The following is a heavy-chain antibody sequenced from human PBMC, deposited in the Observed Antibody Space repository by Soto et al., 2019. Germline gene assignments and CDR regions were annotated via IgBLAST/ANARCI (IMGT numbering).Heavy chain of an antibody. D-gene: IGHD2-15*01. Sequence: QITLKESGPTLVKPTQTLTLTCTFSGFSLTTTGVSVGWIRQPPGKALEWLALIYWDEDKRYSPSLQSRLTITKDTSKNQVVLIMTNMDPVDTATYYCARRYSSGGTCRLFDSWGQGTLVTVSS. J-gene: IGHJ4*02. V-gene: IGHV2-5*02. CDR3: ARRYSSGGTCRLFDS. CDR2: IYWDEDK. CDR1: GFSLTTTGVS.